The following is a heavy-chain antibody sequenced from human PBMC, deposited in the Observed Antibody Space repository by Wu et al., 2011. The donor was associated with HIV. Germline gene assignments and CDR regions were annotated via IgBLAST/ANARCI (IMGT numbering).Heavy chain of an antibody. J-gene: IGHJ6*03. CDR3: ARDVAAADDVYYYYYMDV. CDR1: GYTFTSYY. D-gene: IGHD6-13*01. Sequence: QVQLVQSGAEVKKPGASVKVSCKASGYTFTSYYMHWVRQAPGQGLEWMGIINPSGGSTSYAQKFQGRITMTRDTSISTAYMELSRLRSDDTAVYYCARDVAAADDVYYYYYMDVSGQRDHGHRLL. CDR2: INPSGGST. V-gene: IGHV1-46*01.